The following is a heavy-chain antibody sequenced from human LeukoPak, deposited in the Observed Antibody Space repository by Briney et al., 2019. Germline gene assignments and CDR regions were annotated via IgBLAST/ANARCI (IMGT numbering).Heavy chain of an antibody. J-gene: IGHJ4*02. CDR1: DGSFSDYY. D-gene: IGHD4-23*01. V-gene: IGHV4-34*01. CDR2: INHSGST. Sequence: SETLSLTCAVYDGSFSDYYWSWIRQAPGKGLEWIGEINHSGSTNYNPSLKSRVTISVDTSKNQFSLKLNSVTAADTAVYYCARGRYNGGGIFDYWGQGTLVTVSS. CDR3: ARGRYNGGGIFDY.